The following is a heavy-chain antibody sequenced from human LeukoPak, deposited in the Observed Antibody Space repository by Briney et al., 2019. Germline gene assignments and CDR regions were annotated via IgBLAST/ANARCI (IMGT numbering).Heavy chain of an antibody. Sequence: PGGSLRLSCTASGFTFGDYAMSWFRQAPGKGLEWVSAISGGGGSTYYADSVKGRFTISRDNSKNTLHLQMNSLRAEDTAVYYCAKFHLALEWLFKSFDYWGQGTLVTVSS. V-gene: IGHV3-23*01. CDR2: ISGGGGST. CDR3: AKFHLALEWLFKSFDY. J-gene: IGHJ4*02. CDR1: GFTFGDYA. D-gene: IGHD3-3*01.